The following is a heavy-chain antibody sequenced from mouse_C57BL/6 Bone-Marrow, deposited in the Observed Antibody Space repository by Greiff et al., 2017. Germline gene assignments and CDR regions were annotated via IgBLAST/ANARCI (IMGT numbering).Heavy chain of an antibody. D-gene: IGHD1-1*01. V-gene: IGHV1-54*01. J-gene: IGHJ3*01. Sequence: QVQLKESGAELVRPGTSVKVSCKASGYAFTNYLIEWVKQRPGQGLEWIGVINPGSGGTNYNEKFKGKATLTADKSSSTAYMQLSSLTSEDSAVYFCARPYYYGSSYPFAYWGQGTLVTVSA. CDR2: INPGSGGT. CDR1: GYAFTNYL. CDR3: ARPYYYGSSYPFAY.